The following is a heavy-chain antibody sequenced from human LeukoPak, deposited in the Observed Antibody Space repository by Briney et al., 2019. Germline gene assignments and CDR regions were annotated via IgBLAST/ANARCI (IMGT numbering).Heavy chain of an antibody. CDR3: AADHSGSNHVEFDY. V-gene: IGHV3-48*04. D-gene: IGHD1-26*01. J-gene: IGHJ4*02. Sequence: GGSLRLSCAASGFTFSSYSMNWVRQAPGKGLEWVSYISSSSSTIYYADSVKGRFTISRDNAKNSLYLQMNSLRAEDTAVYYCAADHSGSNHVEFDYWGQGTLVTVSS. CDR1: GFTFSSYS. CDR2: ISSSSSTI.